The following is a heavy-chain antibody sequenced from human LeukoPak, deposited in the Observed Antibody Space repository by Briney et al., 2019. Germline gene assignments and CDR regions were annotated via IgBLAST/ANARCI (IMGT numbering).Heavy chain of an antibody. CDR2: IYHSGST. V-gene: IGHV4-30-2*03. CDR1: GDSISSGGYY. D-gene: IGHD3/OR15-3a*01. CDR3: ARHGREVLDAFDI. J-gene: IGHJ3*02. Sequence: SQTLSLTCTVSGDSISSGGYYWSWIRQPPGKGLEWIGYIYHSGSTYYNPSLKNRVTISVDTSKNQFSLKLSSVTAADTAVYYCARHGREVLDAFDIWGQGTMVTVSS.